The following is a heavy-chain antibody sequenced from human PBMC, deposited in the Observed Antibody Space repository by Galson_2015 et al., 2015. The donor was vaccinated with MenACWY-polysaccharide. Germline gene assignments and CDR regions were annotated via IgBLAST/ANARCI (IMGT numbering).Heavy chain of an antibody. D-gene: IGHD1-26*01. V-gene: IGHV3-23*01. CDR2: INDSGKST. J-gene: IGHJ4*02. CDR1: GFTFSSYA. CDR3: AKDRRGIVGATGFDY. Sequence: SLRLSCAASGFTFSSYAMSWVRQAPGKGLEWVSGINDSGKSTDYADSVKGRFTISRDNSKNTLYLHMNSPRVEDTAVYYCAKDRRGIVGATGFDYWGQGTLVTVSS.